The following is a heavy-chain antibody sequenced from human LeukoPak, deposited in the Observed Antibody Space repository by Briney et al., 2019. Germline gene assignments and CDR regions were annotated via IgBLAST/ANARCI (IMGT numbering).Heavy chain of an antibody. V-gene: IGHV3-74*03. J-gene: IGHJ6*02. CDR3: ARGRYYGMDV. CDR2: INSDGSST. Sequence: GGSLRLSCAASGFTFSTFWMHWVRQAPGKGLVWVSGINSDGSSTTYADSVKGRFTISRDNAKNTLYLQMNNLRAEDTAVYYCARGRYYGMDVWVQVTTVTVSS. CDR1: GFTFSTFW.